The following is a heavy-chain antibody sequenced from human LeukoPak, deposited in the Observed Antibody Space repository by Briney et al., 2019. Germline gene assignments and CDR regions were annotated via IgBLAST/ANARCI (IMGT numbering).Heavy chain of an antibody. CDR2: IYYSGST. D-gene: IGHD3-3*01. CDR1: GGSISSSSYY. Sequence: PSETLSLTCTVSGGSISSSSYYWGWIRQPPGKGLEWIGSIYYSGSTYYNPSLKSRVTISVDTSKNQFSLKLSSVTAADTAVYYCARGLRFLEWLSHFDYWGQGTLVTVSS. V-gene: IGHV4-39*07. CDR3: ARGLRFLEWLSHFDY. J-gene: IGHJ4*02.